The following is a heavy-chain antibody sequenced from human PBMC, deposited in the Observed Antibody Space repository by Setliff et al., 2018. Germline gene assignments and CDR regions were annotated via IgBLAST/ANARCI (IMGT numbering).Heavy chain of an antibody. CDR2: IFGSGST. D-gene: IGHD1-1*01. J-gene: IGHJ4*02. Sequence: PSETLSLTCTVSGGSISSHYWSWIRQPAGKGLEWIGRIFGSGSTNYNPSLKSRVTMSIDTSRNQFFLKVRSVTAADTAVYYCARDRGSNNSPEDFDYWGLGTLVTVSS. CDR3: ARDRGSNNSPEDFDY. CDR1: GGSISSHY. V-gene: IGHV4-4*07.